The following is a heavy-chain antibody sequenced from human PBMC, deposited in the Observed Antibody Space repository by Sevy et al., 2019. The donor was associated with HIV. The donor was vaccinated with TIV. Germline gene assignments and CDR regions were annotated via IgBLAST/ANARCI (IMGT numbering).Heavy chain of an antibody. CDR3: ARLDSYSIGWSPRYYFDY. CDR1: AYTFTTHW. J-gene: IGHJ4*02. V-gene: IGHV5-51*01. Sequence: GESLKISCKGSAYTFTTHWIGWVRQMPGKGLEWMGIMSPGDSDPRYSPPFQGQVTMSVDTSVTTAHLQLHSLETSATAIYYCARLDSYSIGWSPRYYFDYWGQGTLVTVSS. CDR2: MSPGDSDP. D-gene: IGHD6-19*01.